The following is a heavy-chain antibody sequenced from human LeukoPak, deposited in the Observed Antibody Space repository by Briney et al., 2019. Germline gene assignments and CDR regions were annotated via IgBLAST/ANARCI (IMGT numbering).Heavy chain of an antibody. V-gene: IGHV3-7*01. CDR3: ARKYGAFDY. CDR1: GFTFSNYW. J-gene: IGHJ4*02. D-gene: IGHD4-17*01. Sequence: GGSLRLSCAASGFTFSNYWMTWVRRAPGKGLEWVANIRRDGSETHYVDSVMGRFTISRDNAKNSLYLQMNSLRAEDTAVYYCARKYGAFDYWGQGTLVTVSS. CDR2: IRRDGSET.